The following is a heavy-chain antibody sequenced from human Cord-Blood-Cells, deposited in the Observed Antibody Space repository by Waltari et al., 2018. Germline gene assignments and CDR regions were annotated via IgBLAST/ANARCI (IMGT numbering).Heavy chain of an antibody. CDR1: GYTFTSYD. CDR3: ARGPVYSSSWYMRFYYYGMDV. J-gene: IGHJ6*02. V-gene: IGHV1-8*01. D-gene: IGHD6-13*01. Sequence: QVQLVQSGAEVKKPGASVKVSCKASGYTFTSYDIKWVRQATGQGLEWMGWMNPNSGNTGYAQKFQGRVTMTRNTSISTAYMELSSLRSEDTAVYYCARGPVYSSSWYMRFYYYGMDVWGQGTTVTVSS. CDR2: MNPNSGNT.